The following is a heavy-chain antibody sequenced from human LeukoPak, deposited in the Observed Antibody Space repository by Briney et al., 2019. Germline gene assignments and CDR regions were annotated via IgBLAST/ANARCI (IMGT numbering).Heavy chain of an antibody. J-gene: IGHJ5*02. CDR3: TRDKRDNQLGSGPGWFDP. CDR2: IRSKTYGGTT. D-gene: IGHD2-15*01. Sequence: PGGSLRLSCTASGFTFGDDAMSWFRQAPGKGLEWVGFIRSKTYGGTTEYAASVKGRFSISRDDSKSIAYLQMNSLKTEDTAVYYCTRDKRDNQLGSGPGWFDPWGQGTLVTVSS. V-gene: IGHV3-49*03. CDR1: GFTFGDDA.